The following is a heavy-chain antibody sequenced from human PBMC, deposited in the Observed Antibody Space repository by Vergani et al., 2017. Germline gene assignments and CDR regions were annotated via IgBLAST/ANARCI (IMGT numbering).Heavy chain of an antibody. D-gene: IGHD5-24*01. J-gene: IGHJ3*02. CDR3: ARENVEMATITGAFDI. CDR1: GFTFSSNA. V-gene: IGHV3-23*04. CDR2: ISGSGGST. Sequence: EVQLVESGGGLVQPGGSLRLSCAASGFTFSSNAMSWVRQAPGKGLEWVSAISGSGGSTYYADSVKGRFTISRDNSKNTLYLQMNSLRAEDTAVYYCARENVEMATITGAFDIWGQGTMVTVSS.